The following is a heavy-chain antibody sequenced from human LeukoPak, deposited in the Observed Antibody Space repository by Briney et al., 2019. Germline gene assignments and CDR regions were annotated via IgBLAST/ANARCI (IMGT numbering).Heavy chain of an antibody. CDR1: GFTFSSYG. D-gene: IGHD2-15*01. CDR2: IWYDGSNK. Sequence: SGGSLRLSCAASGFTFSSYGMHWVRQAPGKGLEWVAVIWYDGSNKYYADSVKGRFTISRDNSKNTLYLQMNSPRAEDTAVYYCARDEDRKSFDYWGQGTLVTVSS. CDR3: ARDEDRKSFDY. J-gene: IGHJ4*02. V-gene: IGHV3-33*01.